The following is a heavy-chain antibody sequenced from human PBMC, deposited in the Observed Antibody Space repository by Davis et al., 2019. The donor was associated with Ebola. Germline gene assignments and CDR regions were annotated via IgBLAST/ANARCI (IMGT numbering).Heavy chain of an antibody. CDR2: IYYSGST. D-gene: IGHD6-13*01. CDR1: GGSISSSSYY. J-gene: IGHJ4*02. Sequence: MPSETLSLTCTVSGGSISSSSYYWGWIRQPPGKGLEWIGSIYYSGSTYYNPSLKSRVTISVDTSKNQFSLKLSSVTAADTAVYYCARHGIAAAGFDYWGQGTLVTVSS. CDR3: ARHGIAAAGFDY. V-gene: IGHV4-39*01.